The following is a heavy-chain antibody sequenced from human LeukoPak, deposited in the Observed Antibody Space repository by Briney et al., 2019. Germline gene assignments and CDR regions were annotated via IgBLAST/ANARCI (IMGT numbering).Heavy chain of an antibody. CDR1: EFRFGRDW. V-gene: IGHV3-7*01. CDR3: ATLDSTKSVF. D-gene: IGHD2-2*01. CDR2: IKQDGSEE. J-gene: IGHJ1*01. Sequence: GGSLSLFCVASEFRFGRDWISWVRQAPGKGLEWVACIKQDGSEEYYVGSVRGRFTVSVDNGKNSLYLQMNSLRAEDTARYYCATLDSTKSVFWGRGTAVTVSS.